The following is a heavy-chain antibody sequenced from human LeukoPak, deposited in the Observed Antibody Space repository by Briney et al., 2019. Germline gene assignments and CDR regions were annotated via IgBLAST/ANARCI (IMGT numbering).Heavy chain of an antibody. Sequence: GASVKVSCKASGYTFTSYGISWVRQAPGQRLECMGWINAANGNIKYSPSFQGRVTFTGDISASTVYMEMSSLRSEDTALYYCARDGGYIYGTTLLDYWGQGTLVTVSS. CDR1: GYTFTSYG. CDR2: INAANGNI. D-gene: IGHD1/OR15-1a*01. J-gene: IGHJ4*02. CDR3: ARDGGYIYGTTLLDY. V-gene: IGHV1-3*01.